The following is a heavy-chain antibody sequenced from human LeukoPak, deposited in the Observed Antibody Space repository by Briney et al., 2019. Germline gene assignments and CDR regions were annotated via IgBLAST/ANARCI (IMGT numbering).Heavy chain of an antibody. V-gene: IGHV4-39*01. J-gene: IGHJ4*02. Sequence: SETLSLTCTVSGGSGDSVSSSTYYWGWIRQPPGKGLEWIGNIYYTGSTYYNPSLKSRVTMSVDTSKNQLSLKVSSVTAADTAVYYCARLSKGRYFDYIFDYWGQGTLVTVSS. CDR2: IYYTGST. CDR3: ARLSKGRYFDYIFDY. D-gene: IGHD3-9*01. CDR1: GGSGDSVSSSTYY.